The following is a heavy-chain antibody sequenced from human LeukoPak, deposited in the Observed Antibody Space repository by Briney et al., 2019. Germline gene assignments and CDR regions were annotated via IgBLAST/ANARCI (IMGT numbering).Heavy chain of an antibody. CDR3: AKLPSAWWLGNYFDY. D-gene: IGHD2-8*02. CDR1: GFTFSSYA. CDR2: ISSTSVST. V-gene: IGHV3-23*01. Sequence: PGGSLRLSCAASGFTFSSYAMSWVRQAPGKGLEWVSAISSTSVSTYHADSVKGRFTISRGNSNNTLFLQMNSLRAEDTAIYYCAKLPSAWWLGNYFDYWGQGTLVTVSS. J-gene: IGHJ4*02.